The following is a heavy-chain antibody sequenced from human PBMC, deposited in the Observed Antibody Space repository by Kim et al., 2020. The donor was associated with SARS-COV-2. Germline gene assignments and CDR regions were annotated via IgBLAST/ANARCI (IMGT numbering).Heavy chain of an antibody. CDR2: IYPGDSDT. D-gene: IGHD6-19*01. CDR1: GYSFTSYW. J-gene: IGHJ6*02. Sequence: GESLKISCKGSGYSFTSYWIGWVRQMPGKGLEWMGIIYPGDSDTRYSPSFQGQVTISADKSISTAYLQWSSLKASDTAMYYCARHSVAGMYYYYGMDVWGQGTTVTVSS. V-gene: IGHV5-51*01. CDR3: ARHSVAGMYYYYGMDV.